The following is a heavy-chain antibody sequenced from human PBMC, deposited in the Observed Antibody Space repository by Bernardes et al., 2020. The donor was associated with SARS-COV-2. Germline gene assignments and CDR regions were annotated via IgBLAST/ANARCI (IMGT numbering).Heavy chain of an antibody. J-gene: IGHJ4*02. Sequence: GGSLRLSCAASGFTFSSYWMHWVRQAPGKGLVWVSRINSDGSSTNYADSVKGRFTISRDNAKNTLYLQMNSLRAEDTAVYYCARDSWGVSAYGDYSRLLFDYWGQGTLVTVSS. D-gene: IGHD4-17*01. V-gene: IGHV3-74*01. CDR2: INSDGSST. CDR1: GFTFSSYW. CDR3: ARDSWGVSAYGDYSRLLFDY.